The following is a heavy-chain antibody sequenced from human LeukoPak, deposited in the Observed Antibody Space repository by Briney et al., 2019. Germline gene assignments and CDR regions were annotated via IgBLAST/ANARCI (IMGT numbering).Heavy chain of an antibody. J-gene: IGHJ4*02. D-gene: IGHD2/OR15-2a*01. CDR3: AKDYFTTE. CDR1: GFTFSSYG. CDR2: ISYDGSNK. V-gene: IGHV3-30*18. Sequence: PGGSLRLSCAAYGFTFSSYGMHWVRQAPGKGLEWVAVISYDGSNKYYADSVKGRFTISRDNSKNTLYLQMNSLRAEDTAVYYCAKDYFTTEWGQGTLVTVSS.